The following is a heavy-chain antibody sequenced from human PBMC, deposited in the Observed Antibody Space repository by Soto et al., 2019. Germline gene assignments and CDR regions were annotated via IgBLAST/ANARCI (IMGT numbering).Heavy chain of an antibody. J-gene: IGHJ4*02. Sequence: QVQLVQSGAEVKKPGASVKVSCKASGYTSTSYGISWVRQAPGQGLEWMGWISAYNGNTNYAQKLQGRGTMTTDTTTSRVYMELTSLRSDVTAVYCCGRAVWGSYILDYWGQGTLVTVSS. CDR2: ISAYNGNT. V-gene: IGHV1-18*01. D-gene: IGHD3-16*01. CDR1: GYTSTSYG. CDR3: GRAVWGSYILDY.